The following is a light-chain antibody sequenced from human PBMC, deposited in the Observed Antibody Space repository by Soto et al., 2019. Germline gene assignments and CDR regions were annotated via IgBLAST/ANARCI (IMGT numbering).Light chain of an antibody. CDR1: QSVRSW. CDR3: QQYDNYPLN. V-gene: IGKV1-5*01. CDR2: DAS. Sequence: DIQMTQSPATLSASVGDRVTITCRASQSVRSWLAWYQQKPGTAPKLLIFDASRLESGVPSRFSGSASGTEFTLTISSLQPDDFATSYCQQYDNYPLNFGGGTKVEI. J-gene: IGKJ4*01.